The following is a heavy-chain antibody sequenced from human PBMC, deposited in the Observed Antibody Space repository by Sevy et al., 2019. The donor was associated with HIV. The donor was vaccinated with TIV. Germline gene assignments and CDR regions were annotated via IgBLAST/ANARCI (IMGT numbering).Heavy chain of an antibody. J-gene: IGHJ5*02. V-gene: IGHV3-74*03. CDR2: IDTDGSST. CDR3: ARGGRSRYATNYFDP. Sequence: GGSLRLSCAASGFIFSTYCMHWVRQAPGRGLEWVSRIDTDGSSTTYADSVKGRFTISRDNAKNTLYLQMNSLRAEDTAVYFCARGGRSRYATNYFDPWGQGTLVTVSS. CDR1: GFIFSTYC. D-gene: IGHD2-2*01.